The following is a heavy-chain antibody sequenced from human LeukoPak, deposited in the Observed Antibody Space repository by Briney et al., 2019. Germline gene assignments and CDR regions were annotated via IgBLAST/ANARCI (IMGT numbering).Heavy chain of an antibody. CDR1: GGTFSSYA. CDR2: IIPIFDIT. Sequence: SVKVSCKASGGTFSSYAISWMRQAPGQGLEWMGGIIPIFDITNYAQKFQGRVTITADESTSTAYMELSSLRSEDTGVYYCARDRRDGYPNDRYFDYWGQGTLVTVSS. CDR3: ARDRRDGYPNDRYFDY. D-gene: IGHD5-24*01. J-gene: IGHJ4*02. V-gene: IGHV1-69*13.